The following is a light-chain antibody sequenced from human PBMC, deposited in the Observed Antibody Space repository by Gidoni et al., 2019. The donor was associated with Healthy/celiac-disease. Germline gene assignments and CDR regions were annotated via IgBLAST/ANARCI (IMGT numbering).Light chain of an antibody. J-gene: IGKJ4*01. CDR1: QSVSSY. Sequence: EIVFTQSPATLSLSPGERATLSCSARQSVSSYLAWYQQKPGQAPRLLIYYASNRATGIPARFSGSGSGTDFTLTISSLEPEDFAVYYCHQRSNWPLTFXGXTKVEIK. CDR3: HQRSNWPLT. V-gene: IGKV3-11*01. CDR2: YAS.